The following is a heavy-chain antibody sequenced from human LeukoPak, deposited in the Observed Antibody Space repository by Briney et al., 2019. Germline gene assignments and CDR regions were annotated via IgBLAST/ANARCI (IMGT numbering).Heavy chain of an antibody. CDR2: ISNSGTT. CDR1: GDSVTSGGYF. D-gene: IGHD2-21*02. J-gene: IGHJ3*02. CDR3: ARDVVVTSSPDSFDI. V-gene: IGHV4-31*11. Sequence: TPSLTCAVSGDSVTSGGYFWTWIRQLPGKGLEWIGSISNSGTTSYNPSLKSRLSISLDTSNNHFSLRLGSVTAADTAVYYCARDVVVTSSPDSFDIWGQGTMVMVTS.